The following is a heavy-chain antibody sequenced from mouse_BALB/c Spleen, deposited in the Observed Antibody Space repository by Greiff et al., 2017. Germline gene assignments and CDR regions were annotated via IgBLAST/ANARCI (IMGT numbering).Heavy chain of an antibody. D-gene: IGHD2-3*01. V-gene: IGHV1-80*01. CDR3: ARHDGNYYFDY. CDR2: IYPGDGDT. CDR1: GYAFSSYW. J-gene: IGHJ2*01. Sequence: QVHVKQSGAELVRPGSSVKISCKASGYAFSSYWMNWVKQRPGQGLEWIGQIYPGDGDTNYNGKFKGKATLTADKSSSTAYMQLSSLTSEDSAVYFCARHDGNYYFDYWGQGTTLTVSS.